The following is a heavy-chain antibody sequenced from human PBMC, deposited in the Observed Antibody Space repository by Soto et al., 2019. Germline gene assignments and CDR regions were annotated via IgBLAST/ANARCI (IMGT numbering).Heavy chain of an antibody. J-gene: IGHJ6*02. CDR2: IDPSDSYT. CDR1: GYSFTSYW. Sequence: PGESLKISCKGSGYSFTSYWISWVRQMPGKGLEWMGRIDPSDSYTNYSPSFQGHVTISADKSISTAYLQWSSLKASDTAMYYCARRRRIAAAGTSYYYYYGMDVWGQGTTVTVS. V-gene: IGHV5-10-1*01. D-gene: IGHD6-13*01. CDR3: ARRRRIAAAGTSYYYYYGMDV.